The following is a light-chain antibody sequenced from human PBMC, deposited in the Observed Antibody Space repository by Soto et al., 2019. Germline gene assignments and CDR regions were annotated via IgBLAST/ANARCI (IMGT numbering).Light chain of an antibody. Sequence: QSVLTQPPSVSAAPGQTVTISCSGSSSNIGSNYVSWYQQLPGTAPKLLIYENNKRPSGIPDRFSGSKSGTSATLGITGLQTGDEADYYCGTWDSSLSADVFGTGTKLTVL. CDR1: SSNIGSNY. CDR2: ENN. V-gene: IGLV1-51*02. CDR3: GTWDSSLSADV. J-gene: IGLJ1*01.